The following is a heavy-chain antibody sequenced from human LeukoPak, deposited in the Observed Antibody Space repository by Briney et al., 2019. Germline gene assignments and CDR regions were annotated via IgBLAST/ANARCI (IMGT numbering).Heavy chain of an antibody. CDR2: ISSSGSTI. D-gene: IGHD6-13*01. CDR3: ARTYSSSWYDAFDI. Sequence: GGSLRLSCAASGFTFSSYEMNWVRQAPGKGLEWVSYISSSGSTIYYADSVKGRFTISRDNAKNSLYLQMNSLRAEDTAVYYCARTYSSSWYDAFDIWGQGTMATVSS. V-gene: IGHV3-48*03. CDR1: GFTFSSYE. J-gene: IGHJ3*02.